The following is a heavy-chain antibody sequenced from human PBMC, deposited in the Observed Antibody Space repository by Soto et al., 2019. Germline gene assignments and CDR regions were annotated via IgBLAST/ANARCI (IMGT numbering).Heavy chain of an antibody. CDR2: ISGSGGST. V-gene: IGHV3-23*01. D-gene: IGHD5-18*01. CDR3: AKSLLELWLWNY. CDR1: GFTFSSYA. J-gene: IGHJ4*02. Sequence: GGSLRLSCAASGFTFSSYAMSWIRQGPGKGLEWVSAISGSGGSTYYADSVKGRFTISRDNSKNTLYLQMNSLRAEDTAVYYCAKSLLELWLWNYWGQGTLVTVSS.